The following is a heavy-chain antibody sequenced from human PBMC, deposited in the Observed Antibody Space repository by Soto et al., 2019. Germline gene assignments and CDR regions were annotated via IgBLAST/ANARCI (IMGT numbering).Heavy chain of an antibody. CDR1: GGTFSSYA. CDR3: ARDETNEYGDYVFGYFDY. D-gene: IGHD4-17*01. CDR2: IIPIFGTA. Sequence: ASVKVSCKASGGTFSSYAISWVRQAPGQGLEWMGGIIPIFGTANYAQKFQGRVTITADESTSTAYMELSSLRSEDTAVYYCARDETNEYGDYVFGYFDYWGQGTMGTVSS. J-gene: IGHJ4*02. V-gene: IGHV1-69*13.